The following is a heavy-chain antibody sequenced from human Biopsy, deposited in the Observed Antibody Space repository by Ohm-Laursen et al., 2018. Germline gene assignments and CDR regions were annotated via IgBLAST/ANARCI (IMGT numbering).Heavy chain of an antibody. Sequence: SVKVSCKVPGGTFSNYGVNWVRQAPGQGLEWLGGNIPILGTGNYAQKFQDRVTVAADTSTSTATMELRSLRSDDTAVYYRATKLTGYFHHWGQGTLVIVSS. D-gene: IGHD3-9*01. CDR2: NIPILGTG. CDR1: GGTFSNYG. CDR3: ATKLTGYFHH. V-gene: IGHV1-69*06. J-gene: IGHJ1*01.